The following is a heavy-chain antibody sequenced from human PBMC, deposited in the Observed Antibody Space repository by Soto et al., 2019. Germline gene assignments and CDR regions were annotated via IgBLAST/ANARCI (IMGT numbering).Heavy chain of an antibody. CDR1: GFTFSDYY. D-gene: IGHD4-17*01. CDR2: ISSSGSTI. V-gene: IGHV3-11*01. Sequence: GGSLRLSCAASGFTFSDYYMSWIRQAPGKGLEWVSYISSSGSTIYYADSVKGRFTISRDNAKNSLYLQMNSLRAEDTAVYYCARGPETTVPYYYYYGMDVWGQGTTVTV. CDR3: ARGPETTVPYYYYYGMDV. J-gene: IGHJ6*02.